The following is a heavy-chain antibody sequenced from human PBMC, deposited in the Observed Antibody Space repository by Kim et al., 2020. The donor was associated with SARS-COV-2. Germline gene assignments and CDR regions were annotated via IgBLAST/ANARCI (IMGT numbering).Heavy chain of an antibody. CDR3: ARDRGMVRGVIHTT. V-gene: IGHV3-21*01. CDR1: GFTFSSYS. J-gene: IGHJ4*02. CDR2: ISSSSSYI. D-gene: IGHD3-10*01. Sequence: GGSLRLSCAASGFTFSSYSMNWVRQAPGKGLEWVSSISSSSSYIYYADSVKGRFTISRDNAKNSLYLQMNSLRAEDTAVYYCARDRGMVRGVIHTTWGQGTLVTVSS.